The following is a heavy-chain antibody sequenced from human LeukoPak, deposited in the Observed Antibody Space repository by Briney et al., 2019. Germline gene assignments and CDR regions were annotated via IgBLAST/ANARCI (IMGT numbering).Heavy chain of an antibody. CDR2: IWYDGSNK. Sequence: QPGGSLRLSCAASGFTFSSYGMHWVRQAPGKGLEWVAVIWYDGSNKYYADSVKGRFTISRDNSKNTLYLQMNSLRAEDTAVYYCARELYDFWSGYYPPPNYYCYGMDVWGQGTTVTVSS. J-gene: IGHJ6*02. D-gene: IGHD3-3*01. CDR3: ARELYDFWSGYYPPPNYYCYGMDV. V-gene: IGHV3-33*01. CDR1: GFTFSSYG.